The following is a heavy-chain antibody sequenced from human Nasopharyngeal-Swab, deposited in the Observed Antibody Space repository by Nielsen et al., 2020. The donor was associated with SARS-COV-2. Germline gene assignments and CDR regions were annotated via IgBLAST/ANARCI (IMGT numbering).Heavy chain of an antibody. CDR2: ISYDGSNQ. CDR1: GFNFHTYA. V-gene: IGHV3-30*04. CDR3: ARGKDGVYYYYGMDV. J-gene: IGHJ6*02. Sequence: GGSLRLSRVASGFNFHTYALHWVRQAPGKGLEWVAIISYDGSNQFYADSVKGRFTVSRDNSKNTLYLQMSSLTREDTAIYYCARGKDGVYYYYGMDVWGQGTTVTVSS. D-gene: IGHD4-17*01.